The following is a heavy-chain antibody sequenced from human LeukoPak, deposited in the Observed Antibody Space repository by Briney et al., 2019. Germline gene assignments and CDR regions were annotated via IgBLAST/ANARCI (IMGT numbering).Heavy chain of an antibody. CDR2: ISGSGGST. J-gene: IGHJ3*02. V-gene: IGHV3-23*01. CDR1: GFTFSSYA. CDR3: AKDHVEWELPQAFDI. D-gene: IGHD1-26*01. Sequence: GGYLRLSCAASGFTFSSYAMSWVRQAPGKGLEWVSAISGSGGSTYYADSVKGRFTISRDNSKNTLYLQMNSLRAEDTAVYYCAKDHVEWELPQAFDIWGQGTMVTVSS.